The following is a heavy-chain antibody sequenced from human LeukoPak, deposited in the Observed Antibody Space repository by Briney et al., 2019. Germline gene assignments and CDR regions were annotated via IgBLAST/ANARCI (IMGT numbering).Heavy chain of an antibody. J-gene: IGHJ3*02. CDR2: INSDGSST. CDR1: GFTFSSYW. CDR3: ARAGYSALEDAFDI. D-gene: IGHD2-15*01. Sequence: GGSLRLSCAASGFTFSSYWMHWVRQAPGKGLVWVSRINSDGSSTSYADSVKGRFTISRDNAKNTLYLQRNSLRAGDTAVYYCARAGYSALEDAFDIWGQGTMVTVSS. V-gene: IGHV3-74*01.